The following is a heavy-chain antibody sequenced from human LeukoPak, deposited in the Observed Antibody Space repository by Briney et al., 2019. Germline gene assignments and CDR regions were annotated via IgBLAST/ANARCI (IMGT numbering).Heavy chain of an antibody. J-gene: IGHJ4*02. Sequence: GGSLRLSCAASGFTFSSYAMHRVRQAPGKGLEWVAVISYDGSNKYYADSVKGRVTISVDTSKNQFSLKLSSVTAADTAVYYCASRRPSLPPDCWGQGALVTVSS. V-gene: IGHV3-30*04. CDR2: ISYDGSNK. CDR3: ASRRPSLPPDC. CDR1: GFTFSSYA.